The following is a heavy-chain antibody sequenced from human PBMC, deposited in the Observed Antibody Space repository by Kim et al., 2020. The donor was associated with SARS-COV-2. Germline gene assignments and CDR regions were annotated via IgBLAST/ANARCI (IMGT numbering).Heavy chain of an antibody. V-gene: IGHV4-39*01. J-gene: IGHJ4*02. CDR2: IYYSGST. D-gene: IGHD3-22*01. CDR3: ARLASNYYDSSGYYSRAIDS. Sequence: SETLSLTCTVSGGSISSSSYYWGWIRQPPGKGLVWIGSIYYSGSTYYNPSLKSRVTISVDTSKNQFSLKLSSVTAADTAVYYCARLASNYYDSSGYYSRAIDSWGQGTLVTVSS. CDR1: GGSISSSSYY.